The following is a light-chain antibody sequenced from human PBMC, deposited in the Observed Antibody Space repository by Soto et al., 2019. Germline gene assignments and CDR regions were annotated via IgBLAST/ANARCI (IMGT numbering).Light chain of an antibody. CDR2: GAS. CDR3: QQFGSSPLFT. V-gene: IGKV3-20*01. Sequence: EIVLTQSPGTLSLCPGERATLSCRASQSVSSSYLAWYQQKPGQAPRLLIYGASSRATGIPDRSSGSGSGTDFTLTIGRPEPEDFAVYYCQQFGSSPLFTFGPGTKVDVK. J-gene: IGKJ3*01. CDR1: QSVSSSY.